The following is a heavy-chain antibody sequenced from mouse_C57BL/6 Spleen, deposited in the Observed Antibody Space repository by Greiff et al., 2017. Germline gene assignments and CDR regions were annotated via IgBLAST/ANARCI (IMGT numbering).Heavy chain of an antibody. V-gene: IGHV1-81*01. CDR2: IYPRSGNT. CDR1: GYTFTSYG. J-gene: IGHJ2*01. Sequence: QVQLQQSGAELARPGASVKLSCKASGYTFTSYGISWVKQRTGQGLEWIGEIYPRSGNTYSNEKFKGKATLTADKSSSTAYMELRSLTSEDSAVYFCASGDYYGDYWGQGTTLTVSS. CDR3: ASGDYYGDY.